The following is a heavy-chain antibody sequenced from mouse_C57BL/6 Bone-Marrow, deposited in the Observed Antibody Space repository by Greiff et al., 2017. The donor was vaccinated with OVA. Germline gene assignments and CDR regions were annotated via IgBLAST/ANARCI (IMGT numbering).Heavy chain of an antibody. CDR2: LNPYNGGT. CDR3: ADKPYFDV. V-gene: IGHV1-19*01. CDR1: GYTFTDYY. J-gene: IGHJ1*03. Sequence: EVQLQQSGPVLVKPGASVKMSCKASGYTFTDYYMNWVKQSPGKSLEWLGVLNPYNGGTSYNQQITGKATLTVDTSSSTAYMELNSLTSEDSAVYYCADKPYFDVWGTGTTVTVSS.